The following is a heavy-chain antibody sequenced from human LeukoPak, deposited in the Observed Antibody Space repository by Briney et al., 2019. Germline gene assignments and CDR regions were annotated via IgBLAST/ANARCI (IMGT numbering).Heavy chain of an antibody. CDR3: RVGQLRMDV. V-gene: IGHV3-15*01. CDR2: IKSKTDGGTT. Sequence: SGGSLRLSCAASGFTFSNAWMSWVRQAPGKGLEWVGRIKSKTDGGTTDYAALVKGRFTISRDDSKNTLYLQMNSLKTGDTAVYYCRVGQLRMDVWGQGTTVTVSS. D-gene: IGHD5-18*01. J-gene: IGHJ6*02. CDR1: GFTFSNAW.